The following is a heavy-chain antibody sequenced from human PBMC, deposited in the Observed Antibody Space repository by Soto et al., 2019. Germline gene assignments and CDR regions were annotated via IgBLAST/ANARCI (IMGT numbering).Heavy chain of an antibody. V-gene: IGHV4-30-2*01. CDR2: IYHNGSP. Sequence: PSETLSLTCTFSGGSISSGDYYLSWIRQHPGKGLEWIGYIYHNGSPYYNPSLKSRVTISVDRSKNQFSLKLSSVTAADTAVYYCARVPDVWGQGTTVTVSS. CDR3: ARVPDV. CDR1: GGSISSGDYY. J-gene: IGHJ6*02.